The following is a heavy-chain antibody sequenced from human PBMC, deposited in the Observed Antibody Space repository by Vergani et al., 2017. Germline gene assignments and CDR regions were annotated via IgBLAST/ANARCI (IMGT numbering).Heavy chain of an antibody. D-gene: IGHD6-13*01. V-gene: IGHV1-3*01. Sequence: QVQLVQSGAEVKKPGASVKVSCKASGYTFTSYAMHWVRQAPGQRLEWMGWINAGNGNTKYSQKFQGRVTITRDTSASTAYMELSSLRSEGTAVYYCAGDPPGRSSWYHSGMDVWGQGTTVTVSS. J-gene: IGHJ6*02. CDR1: GYTFTSYA. CDR3: AGDPPGRSSWYHSGMDV. CDR2: INAGNGNT.